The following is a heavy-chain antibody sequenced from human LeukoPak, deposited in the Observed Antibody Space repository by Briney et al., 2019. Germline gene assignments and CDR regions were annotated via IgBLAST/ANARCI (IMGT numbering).Heavy chain of an antibody. J-gene: IGHJ3*02. D-gene: IGHD3-22*01. Sequence: ASQTLSLTCTVSGGSISSGSYYWSWIRQPAGKGLEWIGRIYTSGSTNYNPSLKSRVTISVGTSKNQFSLKLSSVTAADTAVYFCARGPYSYDSSGAFDIWGQGTMVTVSS. CDR2: IYTSGST. CDR3: ARGPYSYDSSGAFDI. CDR1: GGSISSGSYY. V-gene: IGHV4-61*02.